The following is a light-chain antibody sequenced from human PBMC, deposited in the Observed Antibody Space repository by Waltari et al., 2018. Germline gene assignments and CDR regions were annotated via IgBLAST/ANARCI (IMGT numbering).Light chain of an antibody. CDR2: SNN. Sequence: QSLLTQPPSASGTPGQTVTIPCSRHWSNIGTNVVSWYQQLPGTAPKLLIHSNNQRPSGVPDRFSCSKSGTSASLAISGLQSADEADYYCSAWDDSLNGHVIFGGGTKLTVL. J-gene: IGLJ2*01. CDR1: WSNIGTNV. V-gene: IGLV1-44*01. CDR3: SAWDDSLNGHVI.